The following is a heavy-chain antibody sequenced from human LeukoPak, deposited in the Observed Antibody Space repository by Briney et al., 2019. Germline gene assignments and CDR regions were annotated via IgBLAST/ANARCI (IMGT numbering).Heavy chain of an antibody. D-gene: IGHD3-22*01. J-gene: IGHJ4*02. CDR2: IFYSGST. V-gene: IGHV4-59*08. Sequence: PSETLSLTCTVSGGSISSYYWSWIRQPPGKGLEWIGYIFYSGSTNYNPSLKSRVTTSVDTSKNQFSLKLSSVTAADTAVYYCARLRDSSGYYSGIFDYWGQGTLVTVSS. CDR3: ARLRDSSGYYSGIFDY. CDR1: GGSISSYY.